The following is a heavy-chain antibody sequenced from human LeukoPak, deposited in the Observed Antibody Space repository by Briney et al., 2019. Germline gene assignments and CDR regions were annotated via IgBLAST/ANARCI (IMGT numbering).Heavy chain of an antibody. CDR2: ISSSGSRM. D-gene: IGHD1-1*01. V-gene: IGHV3-48*02. CDR3: ARQTTVFDN. CDR1: GFTFSYYS. J-gene: IGHJ4*01. Sequence: GGSLGLSCAASGFTFSYYSMNWVRQAPGKGLEWLSYISSSGSRMYYADSVKGRFTISRDNAQNSVYLQMNSLRDDDTAVYYCARQTTVFDNWGQGALVTVSS.